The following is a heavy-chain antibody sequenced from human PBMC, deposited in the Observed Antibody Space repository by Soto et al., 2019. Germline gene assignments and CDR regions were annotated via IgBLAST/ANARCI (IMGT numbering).Heavy chain of an antibody. CDR3: ARDKRIAAKLPGRYNDY. Sequence: GGSLRLSCAASGFTFSSYWMSWVRQAPGKGLEWVANIKQDGSEKYYVDSVKGRFTISRDNAKNSLYLQMNSLRAEDTAVYYCARDKRIAAKLPGRYNDYWGQGTLVTVSS. J-gene: IGHJ4*02. V-gene: IGHV3-7*01. CDR1: GFTFSSYW. CDR2: IKQDGSEK. D-gene: IGHD6-6*01.